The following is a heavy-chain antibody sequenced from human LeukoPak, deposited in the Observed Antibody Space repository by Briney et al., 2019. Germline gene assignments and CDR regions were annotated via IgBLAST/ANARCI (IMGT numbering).Heavy chain of an antibody. D-gene: IGHD3-10*01. CDR1: GFNVAAYA. V-gene: IGHV3-43*02. J-gene: IGHJ4*02. CDR2: ISGDSDNK. CDR3: AIAYESGSFYRAFAY. Sequence: PGGSLRLSCTASGFNVAAYAMYWVRQPPGKSLEWVSLISGDSDNKYSAASVKGRFAISRDNSKNSLCLQMNSLTTEDTALYYCAIAYESGSFYRAFAYWGQGALVTVSS.